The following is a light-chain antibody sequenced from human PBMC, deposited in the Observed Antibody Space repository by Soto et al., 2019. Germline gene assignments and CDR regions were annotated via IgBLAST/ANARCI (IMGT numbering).Light chain of an antibody. CDR2: RNN. Sequence: QSVLTQPPSVSGAPGQRVTISCTGSSSNIGTSNIGAGYDVHWYQQHPGTAPKLLIYRNNNRPSGVPDRFSASKSGTSATLAITGLRAEDEADYYCQSYDSSLSGAVFGGGTKLTVL. CDR1: SSNIGTSNIGAGYD. CDR3: QSYDSSLSGAV. J-gene: IGLJ3*02. V-gene: IGLV1-40*01.